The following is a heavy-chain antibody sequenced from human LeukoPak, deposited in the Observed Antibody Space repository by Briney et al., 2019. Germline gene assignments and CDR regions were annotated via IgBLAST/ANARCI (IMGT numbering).Heavy chain of an antibody. J-gene: IGHJ4*02. D-gene: IGHD5-24*01. V-gene: IGHV4-31*03. CDR1: GGSISSGGYY. CDR3: ARVGRDGYNYVGDYFDY. Sequence: SETLSLTCTVSGGSISSGGYYWSWLRQHPGKGLEWIGYIYYSGSTYYNPSLKSRVTISVDTSKNQFSLKLSSVTAADTAVYYCARVGRDGYNYVGDYFDYWGQGTLVTVSS. CDR2: IYYSGST.